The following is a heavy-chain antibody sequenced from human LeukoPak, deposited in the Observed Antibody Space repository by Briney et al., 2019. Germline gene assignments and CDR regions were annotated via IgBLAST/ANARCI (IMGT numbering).Heavy chain of an antibody. D-gene: IGHD6-19*01. V-gene: IGHV3-33*01. CDR2: IWSDGSNK. CDR3: ARDSLGTSSGWFDP. J-gene: IGHJ5*02. CDR1: GFTFSSYG. Sequence: GGSLRLSCEVSGFTFSSYGVHWVRQAPGKGLEWVSVIWSDGSNKYYADSVKGRFTISRHNSKNTLYLQMNSLRAEDTAVYYCARDSLGTSSGWFDPWGQGTLVTVSS.